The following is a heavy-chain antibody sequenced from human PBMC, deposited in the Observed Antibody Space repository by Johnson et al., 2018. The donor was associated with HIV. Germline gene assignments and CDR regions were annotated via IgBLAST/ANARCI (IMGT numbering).Heavy chain of an antibody. CDR2: INQDGSEK. CDR3: ARAKFAVDDAFDI. J-gene: IGHJ3*02. Sequence: VQLVESGGGLVQPGGSLRLSCAASGFTFSSYWMSWVRQAPGKGLEWVANINQDGSEKYYVDSVKGRFTISRDNAKNSLYLQMNSLRAGDTAVYYCARAKFAVDDAFDIWGQGTMVTVSS. D-gene: IGHD6-19*01. V-gene: IGHV3-7*01. CDR1: GFTFSSYW.